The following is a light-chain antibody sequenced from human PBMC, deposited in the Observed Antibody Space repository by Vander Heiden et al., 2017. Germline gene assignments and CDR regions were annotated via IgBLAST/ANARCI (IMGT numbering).Light chain of an antibody. V-gene: IGKV4-1*01. Sequence: IVFPLSPSSLPRCQGERANINGKSRQSVLYSSNNKNYLAWYKQKPGQPPKLLIYWASTRESGVPDRFSGSGSGTDFTLTISSLQAEDVAVYYCQQYYSTPYTFGQGTKLEIK. CDR2: WAS. CDR1: QSVLYSSNNKNY. J-gene: IGKJ2*01. CDR3: QQYYSTPYT.